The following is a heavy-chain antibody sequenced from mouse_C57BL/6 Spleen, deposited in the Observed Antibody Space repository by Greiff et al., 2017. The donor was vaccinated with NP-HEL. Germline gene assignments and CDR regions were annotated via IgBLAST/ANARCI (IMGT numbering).Heavy chain of an antibody. CDR1: GFTFSDYG. D-gene: IGHD4-1*01. CDR2: ISSGSSPI. CDR3: ARTGTNYAMDY. V-gene: IGHV5-17*01. Sequence: EVMLVESGGGLVKPGGSLKLSCAASGFTFSDYGMHWVRQAPEKGLEWVAYISSGSSPIYYADTVKGRFTISRDNAKNTLFLQMTSLRSEDTAMYYCARTGTNYAMDYWGQGTSVTVSS. J-gene: IGHJ4*01.